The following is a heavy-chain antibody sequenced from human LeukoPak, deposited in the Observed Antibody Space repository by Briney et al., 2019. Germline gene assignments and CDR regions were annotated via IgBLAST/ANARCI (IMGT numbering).Heavy chain of an antibody. CDR1: GGSFSGYY. D-gene: IGHD2-21*02. CDR3: ARGSVVVTAILVPGWFDP. CDR2: INHSGST. Sequence: ETLFLTCAVYGGSFSGYYWSWIRQPPGKGLEWIGEINHSGSTNYNPSLKSRVTISVDTSKNQFSLKLSSVTAADTAVYYCARGSVVVTAILVPGWFDPWGQGTLVTVSS. V-gene: IGHV4-34*01. J-gene: IGHJ5*02.